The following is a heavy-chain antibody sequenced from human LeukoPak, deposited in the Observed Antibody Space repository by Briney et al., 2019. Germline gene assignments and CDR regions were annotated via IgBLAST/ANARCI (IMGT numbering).Heavy chain of an antibody. CDR1: GFTFSSYP. J-gene: IGHJ4*02. Sequence: GGSLRLSCAASGFTFSSYPMHWVRQAPGKGRGWVVVISYDGSEKHYADPVKGRFTISRDNSKNTLYLQMNSLRAEDTAVYYCAREGSSGYYPYWGQGILVTVSS. CDR3: AREGSSGYYPY. D-gene: IGHD3-22*01. V-gene: IGHV3-30-3*01. CDR2: ISYDGSEK.